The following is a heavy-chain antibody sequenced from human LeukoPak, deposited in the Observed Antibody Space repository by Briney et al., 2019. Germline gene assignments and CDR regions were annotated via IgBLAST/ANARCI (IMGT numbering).Heavy chain of an antibody. V-gene: IGHV3-21*01. CDR3: ARDPSGWRGYFDY. CDR2: ISSTSYSI. D-gene: IGHD6-19*01. Sequence: GGSLRLSCAASGFTFSSYNMNWVRQAPGKGLEWVSSISSTSYSIYYADSVKGRFTISRDSAKNSLYLQMNSLRAEDTAVYYCARDPSGWRGYFDYWGQGTLVTVSS. CDR1: GFTFSSYN. J-gene: IGHJ4*02.